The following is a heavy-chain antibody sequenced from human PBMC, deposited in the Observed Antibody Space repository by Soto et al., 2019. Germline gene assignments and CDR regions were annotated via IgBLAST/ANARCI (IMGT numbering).Heavy chain of an antibody. CDR2: IKQDGSEQ. Sequence: PGGSLRLSCAASGFTFSSYWMRWVRQAPGQGLEWVANIKQDGSEQYYVDSVKGRFTISRDNAKNSLYLQMNSLRAEDTAVYYCSGGRRLYYYGMDVWGQGTTVTVSS. V-gene: IGHV3-7*04. CDR1: GFTFSSYW. CDR3: SGGRRLYYYGMDV. J-gene: IGHJ6*02.